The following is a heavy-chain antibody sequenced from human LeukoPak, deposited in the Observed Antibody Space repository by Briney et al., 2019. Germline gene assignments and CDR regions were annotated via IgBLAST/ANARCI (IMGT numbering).Heavy chain of an antibody. J-gene: IGHJ4*02. V-gene: IGHV1-46*01. CDR3: AREATSRLVPASAGKDLDY. Sequence: ASVKVSCKASGYIFTTYYISWVRQAPGQGLEWMAIINPRGGGANYAQTFQGRVTMTRDTSSNTIYMELSSLRSDDTAVYYCAREATSRLVPASAGKDLDYWGQGTLVTVS. CDR2: INPRGGGA. D-gene: IGHD6-13*01. CDR1: GYIFTTYY.